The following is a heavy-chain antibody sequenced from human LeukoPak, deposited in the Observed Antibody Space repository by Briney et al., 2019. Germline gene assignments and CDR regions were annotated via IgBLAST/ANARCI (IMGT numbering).Heavy chain of an antibody. D-gene: IGHD3-3*01. CDR3: ARDKVGHDFWSGYSDF. J-gene: IGHJ4*02. V-gene: IGHV3-21*06. Sequence: PGGSLRLSCVASGFTFWSHAMNWVPQAPGKGLEWVSSISRNSLYMYYADSLKGRFTISRDNAKNSLYLQMDSLRAEDTAVYYCARDKVGHDFWSGYSDFWGQGTLVTVSS. CDR2: ISRNSLYM. CDR1: GFTFWSHA.